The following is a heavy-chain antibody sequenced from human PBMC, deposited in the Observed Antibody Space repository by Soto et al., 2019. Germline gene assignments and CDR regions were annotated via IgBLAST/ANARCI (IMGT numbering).Heavy chain of an antibody. Sequence: PGESLKISCKGSGYNFTSYWIAWVRQMPGKGLEWMGIIYPGDSRTTYSPSFQGQVIISADKSISTAYLQWSSLKASDTAMYYCARHVGSGSYPTLSYYYGMDVWGQGTTVTVSS. D-gene: IGHD3-10*01. J-gene: IGHJ6*02. CDR1: GYNFTSYW. CDR2: IYPGDSRT. V-gene: IGHV5-51*01. CDR3: ARHVGSGSYPTLSYYYGMDV.